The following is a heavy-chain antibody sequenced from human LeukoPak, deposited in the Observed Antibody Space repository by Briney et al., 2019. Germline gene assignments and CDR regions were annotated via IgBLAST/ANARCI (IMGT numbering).Heavy chain of an antibody. D-gene: IGHD6-13*01. J-gene: IGHJ4*02. CDR2: IIPIFGTA. CDR3: ASGLGSSSWYRSRYYFDY. Sequence: SVKVSCKASGGTFSSYAISWVRQAPGQGLEWMRGIIPIFGTANYAQKFQGRVAITADKSTSTAYMELSSLRSEDTAVYYCASGLGSSSWYRSRYYFDYWGQGTLVTVSS. V-gene: IGHV1-69*06. CDR1: GGTFSSYA.